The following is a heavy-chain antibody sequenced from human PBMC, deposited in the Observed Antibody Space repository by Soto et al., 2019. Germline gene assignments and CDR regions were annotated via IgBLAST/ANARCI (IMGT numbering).Heavy chain of an antibody. D-gene: IGHD1-26*01. J-gene: IGHJ6*01. CDR1: RGTFSSYA. CDR2: IIPIFGTA. Sequence: SVQVSCKASRGTFSSYAISWVRQAPGQALQWLGGIIPIFGTANYAQKFKGRVTITADESTSTAYMELSSPSPEDTAVYYCARRREGYYYYGMDVWGQGTTVNVSS. CDR3: ARRREGYYYYGMDV. V-gene: IGHV1-69*13.